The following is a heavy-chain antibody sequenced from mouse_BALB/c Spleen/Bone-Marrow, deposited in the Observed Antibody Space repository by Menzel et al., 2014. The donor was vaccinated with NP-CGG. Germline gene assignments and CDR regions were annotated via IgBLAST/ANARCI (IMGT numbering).Heavy chain of an antibody. D-gene: IGHD1-1*01. J-gene: IGHJ2*01. CDR1: GYTFTSYT. Sequence: VQLVESAAELARPGASVKMSCKASGYTFTSYTMQWVKQRPGQGLEWSGYIDPSNTYTDYNQKFRDKTTLTADKSSSTAYMQLTSLTSEDSAVYYCAREDIITAYFDYWGQGTTLTVSS. CDR2: IDPSNTYT. V-gene: IGHV1-4*02. CDR3: AREDIITAYFDY.